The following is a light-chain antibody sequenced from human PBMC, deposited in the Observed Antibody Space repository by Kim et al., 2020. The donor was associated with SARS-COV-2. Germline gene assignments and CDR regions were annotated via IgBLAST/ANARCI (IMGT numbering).Light chain of an antibody. CDR2: DAS. J-gene: IGKJ4*01. CDR1: QDISNY. Sequence: DIQMTQSPPSLSASVGDRVTITCQASQDISNYLNWYQQKPGKAPKLLIYDASNLETGVPSRFSGSGSGTDFTFTISSLQPEDIATYYCQQYDNLPHFGGGTKVDIK. V-gene: IGKV1-33*01. CDR3: QQYDNLPH.